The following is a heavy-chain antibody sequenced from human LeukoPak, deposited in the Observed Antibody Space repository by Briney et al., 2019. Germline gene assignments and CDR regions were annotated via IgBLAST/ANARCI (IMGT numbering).Heavy chain of an antibody. CDR2: ISGSGGST. Sequence: GGSLRLSCAASGFTFSSYAMSWVRQAPGKGLEWVSAISGSGGSTYYADSVKGRFTISRDNSKNTLYLQMNSLKTEDTAVYYCTRLEKQPPEDAFDIWGPGTVVTVSS. CDR3: TRLEKQPPEDAFDI. CDR1: GFTFSSYA. V-gene: IGHV3-23*01. J-gene: IGHJ3*02. D-gene: IGHD1-14*01.